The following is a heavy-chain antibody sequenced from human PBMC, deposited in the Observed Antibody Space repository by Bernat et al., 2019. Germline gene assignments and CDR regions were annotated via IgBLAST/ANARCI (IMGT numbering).Heavy chain of an antibody. CDR1: GGSISSSSYY. V-gene: IGHV4-39*01. CDR3: ARLINGCPGDN. J-gene: IGHJ4*02. D-gene: IGHD5-24*01. CDR2: IYYRGNT. Sequence: QLQLQESGPGLVKPSETLSLTCTVSGGSISSSSYYWGWIRQPPGKGLEWIGNIYYRGNTYYSPSLKSRVTISVDTSKNQFSLRLNSVTAADTAVYYCARLINGCPGDNWGQGTLVTVSS.